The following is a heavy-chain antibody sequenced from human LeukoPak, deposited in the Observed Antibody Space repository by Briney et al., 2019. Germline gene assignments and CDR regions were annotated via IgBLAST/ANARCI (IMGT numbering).Heavy chain of an antibody. J-gene: IGHJ4*02. V-gene: IGHV3-23*01. CDR3: AKKTPGTYPFDY. CDR2: SGTDGDT. CDR1: GFSFISTA. Sequence: GGSLRLSCAASGFSFISTAMNWVRQAPGKGLEWVSASGTDGDTYYADSVQGRFTISRDNSRNTLNLQMTSLRADDSAVYYCAKKTPGTYPFDYWGQGTPVTVSP. D-gene: IGHD6-13*01.